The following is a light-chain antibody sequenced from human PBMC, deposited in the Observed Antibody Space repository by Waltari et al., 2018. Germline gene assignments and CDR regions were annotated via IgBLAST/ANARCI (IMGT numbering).Light chain of an antibody. CDR2: DSS. CDR3: QQRYKWPLT. V-gene: IGKV3-11*01. CDR1: QSVSTY. J-gene: IGKJ4*01. Sequence: DIVLTQSPATLSLSLGYRATLSCRASQSVSTYLAWYQQRPGQPPRLLIYDSSFRATGIPAMFSGSGSETDFTLTISSLEPEDFAVYYCQQRYKWPLTFGGGSKVEI.